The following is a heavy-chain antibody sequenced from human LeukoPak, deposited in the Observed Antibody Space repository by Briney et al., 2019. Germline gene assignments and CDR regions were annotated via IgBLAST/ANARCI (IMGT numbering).Heavy chain of an antibody. CDR1: GGSISRYY. V-gene: IGHV4-59*12. D-gene: IGHD5-12*01. CDR2: IYYSGST. Sequence: PSETLSLTCTVSGGSISRYYWSWIRQPPGKGLEWIGYIYYSGSTNYNPSLKSRITISVDKSKNQFFLKLNSVAAADTAVYYCARDRYIGNWFFDRWGQGTLVTVSS. J-gene: IGHJ4*02. CDR3: ARDRYIGNWFFDR.